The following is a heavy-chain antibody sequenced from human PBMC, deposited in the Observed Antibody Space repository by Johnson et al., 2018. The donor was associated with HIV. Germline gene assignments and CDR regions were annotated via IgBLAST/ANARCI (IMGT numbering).Heavy chain of an antibody. D-gene: IGHD3-10*01. V-gene: IGHV3-33*08. CDR2: IRYDGSNK. J-gene: IGHJ3*02. CDR3: ARLWYVYGSGSLIDAFDI. Sequence: QVQLVESGGGLVQPGGSLRLSCAASGFTFSSYDMHWVRQAPGKGLEWVAFIRYDGSNKYYADSVKGRFPISRDNAKNSLHLQMNSLRDEDTALYYCARLWYVYGSGSLIDAFDIWGQGTMVTVSS. CDR1: GFTFSSYD.